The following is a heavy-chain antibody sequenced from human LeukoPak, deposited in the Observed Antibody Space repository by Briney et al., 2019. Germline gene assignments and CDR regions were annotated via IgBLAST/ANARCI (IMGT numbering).Heavy chain of an antibody. CDR1: GFTFSTYE. CDR2: ISSSGSTI. V-gene: IGHV3-48*03. CDR3: ARSTVVTNHDY. J-gene: IGHJ4*02. Sequence: GGSLRLSCAASGFTFSTYEMNWVRQAPGKGLEWVSYISSSGSTIYYADSVKGRFTISRDNAKNSLYLQMNSLRAEDTAVYYCARSTVVTNHDYWGQGTLVTVSS. D-gene: IGHD4-23*01.